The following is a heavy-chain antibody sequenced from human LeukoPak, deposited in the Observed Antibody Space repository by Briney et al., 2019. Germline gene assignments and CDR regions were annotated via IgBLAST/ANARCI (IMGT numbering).Heavy chain of an antibody. CDR2: ISSSGSTI. Sequence: PGGSLRLSCAASGFTFSDYYMSWIRQAPGKGLEWVSYISSSGSTIYYADSVKGRFTISRDNAKNSLYLQMNSLRAGDTAVYYCARSGDIVATIMLDYWGQGTLVTVSS. V-gene: IGHV3-11*01. D-gene: IGHD5-12*01. J-gene: IGHJ4*02. CDR1: GFTFSDYY. CDR3: ARSGDIVATIMLDY.